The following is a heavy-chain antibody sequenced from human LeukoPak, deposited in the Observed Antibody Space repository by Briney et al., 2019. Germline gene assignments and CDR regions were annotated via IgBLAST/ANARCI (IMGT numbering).Heavy chain of an antibody. Sequence: GGSLRLSCAASEFTFSSYAMSWVRQAPGKGLEWVSSVSYSGDTTYYADSVKGRFTISRDNSKNTMYLQMNSLRAEDTAVYYCARPSSGWRIDYWGQGTLVTVSS. CDR1: EFTFSSYA. J-gene: IGHJ4*02. CDR2: VSYSGDTT. V-gene: IGHV3-23*01. CDR3: ARPSSGWRIDY. D-gene: IGHD6-19*01.